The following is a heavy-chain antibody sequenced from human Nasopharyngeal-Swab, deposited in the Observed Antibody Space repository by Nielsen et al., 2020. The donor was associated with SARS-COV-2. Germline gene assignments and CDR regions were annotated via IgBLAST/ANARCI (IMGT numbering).Heavy chain of an antibody. CDR3: ARDRYLAR. V-gene: IGHV3-23*01. J-gene: IGHJ4*02. CDR2: ISGSGSRT. D-gene: IGHD3-16*02. Sequence: GGSLRLSCAASGFTFSSYAMNWVRQAPGKGLEWVSGISGSGSRTYYADSVKGRFTISRDNAKNSLYLQMNSLRAEDTALYYCARDRYLARWGQGTLVTVSS. CDR1: GFTFSSYA.